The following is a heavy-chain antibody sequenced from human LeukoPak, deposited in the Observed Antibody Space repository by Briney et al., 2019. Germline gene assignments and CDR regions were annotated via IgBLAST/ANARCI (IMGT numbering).Heavy chain of an antibody. J-gene: IGHJ4*02. CDR3: ARQFTYCSSTSCYTDYPLNY. D-gene: IGHD2-2*02. V-gene: IGHV3-30-3*01. Sequence: GRSLRLSCAASGFTFSSYAMHWVRQAPGKGLEWVAVISYDGSNKYYADSVKGRFTISRDNSKNTLYLQMNSLRAEDTAVYYCARQFTYCSSTSCYTDYPLNYWGQGTLVTVSS. CDR2: ISYDGSNK. CDR1: GFTFSSYA.